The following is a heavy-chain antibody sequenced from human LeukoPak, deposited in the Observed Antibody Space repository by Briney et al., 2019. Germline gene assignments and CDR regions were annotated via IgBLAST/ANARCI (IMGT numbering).Heavy chain of an antibody. D-gene: IGHD2-2*01. CDR2: ISGSGGST. CDR3: AKGSVPAAIFDL. CDR1: GFTFSSYG. J-gene: IGHJ2*01. V-gene: IGHV3-23*01. Sequence: GRSLRLSCAASGFTFSSYGMSWVRQAPGKGLEWVSAISGSGGSTYYADSVKGRFTISRDNSKNTLYLQMNSLRAEDTAVYYCAKGSVPAAIFDLWGRGTLVTVSS.